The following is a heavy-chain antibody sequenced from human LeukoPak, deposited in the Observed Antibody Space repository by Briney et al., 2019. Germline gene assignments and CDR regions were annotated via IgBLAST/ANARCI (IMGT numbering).Heavy chain of an antibody. J-gene: IGHJ4*02. D-gene: IGHD5-18*01. V-gene: IGHV4-59*01. Sequence: PSETLSLTCTVSGGSISSYYWSWIRQPPGKGLEWIGYIYYSGSTNYNPSLKSRVTISVDTSKNQFSLKLSSVTAADTAVYYCARVVGAYSYGYSGFDYWGQGTLVTVSS. CDR1: GGSISSYY. CDR3: ARVVGAYSYGYSGFDY. CDR2: IYYSGST.